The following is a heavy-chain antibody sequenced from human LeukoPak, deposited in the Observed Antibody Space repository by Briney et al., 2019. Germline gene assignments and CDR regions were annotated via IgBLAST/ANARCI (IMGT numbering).Heavy chain of an antibody. CDR3: AREWQYAPDY. CDR2: ISSRSGTI. J-gene: IGHJ4*02. V-gene: IGHV3-48*02. Sequence: GGSLRLSCAASGFTFGTYSMNWVRQALGKGLEWLSSISSRSGTIYYADSVRGRFTLSRDNAENSLYLQMRSLTDEDTAVYYCAREWQYAPDYWGQGTLVTVSS. D-gene: IGHD2-2*01. CDR1: GFTFGTYS.